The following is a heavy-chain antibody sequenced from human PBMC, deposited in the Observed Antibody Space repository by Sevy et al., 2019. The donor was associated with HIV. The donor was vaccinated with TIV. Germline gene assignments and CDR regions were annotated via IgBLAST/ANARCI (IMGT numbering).Heavy chain of an antibody. V-gene: IGHV3-53*01. Sequence: GGSLRLSFEASGFSVSSNYMAWVRQAPGKGLEWVSVIYSGKSTDYRDSVNGRFTISRDSSKNTLYLQMDSLRAEDTXXXXXXXXXXXXGWFDYWGQGSLVTVSS. CDR3: XXXXXXXGWFDY. CDR1: GFSVSSNY. J-gene: IGHJ4*02. D-gene: IGHD6-19*01. CDR2: IYSGKST.